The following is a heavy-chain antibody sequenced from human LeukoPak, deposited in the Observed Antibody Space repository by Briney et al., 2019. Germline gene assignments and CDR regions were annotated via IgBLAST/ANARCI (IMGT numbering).Heavy chain of an antibody. D-gene: IGHD3-22*01. CDR3: ARHTDSSGDYDP. V-gene: IGHV4-39*01. Sequence: SETLSLTCTVSGGSISSSSYYWGWIRQPPGKGLEWTGSIYYSGSTYYNPSLKSRVTISVDTSKNQFSLKLSSVTAADTAVYYCARHTDSSGDYDPWGQGTLVTVSS. CDR1: GGSISSSSYY. CDR2: IYYSGST. J-gene: IGHJ5*02.